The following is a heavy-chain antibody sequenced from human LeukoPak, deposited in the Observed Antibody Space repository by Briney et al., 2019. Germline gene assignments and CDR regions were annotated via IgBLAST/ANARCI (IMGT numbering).Heavy chain of an antibody. CDR3: ARVGGN. V-gene: IGHV3-30*07. J-gene: IGHJ4*02. Sequence: DSVKGRFTISRDNSKNSLYLQMNSLRAEDTAVYYCARVGGNWGQGTLVTVSS.